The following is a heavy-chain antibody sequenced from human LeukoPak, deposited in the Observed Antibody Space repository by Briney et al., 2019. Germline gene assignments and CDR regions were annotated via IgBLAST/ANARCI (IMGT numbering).Heavy chain of an antibody. CDR2: ISSSSSTI. V-gene: IGHV3-11*04. Sequence: GGSLRLSCAASGFTFSDYYMSWIRQAPGKGLEWVSYISSSSSTIYYADSVKGRFTISRDNAKNSLYLQMNSLRAEDTAVYYCARTGYSYGYHSPYRRFDYWGQGTLVTVSS. J-gene: IGHJ4*02. D-gene: IGHD5-18*01. CDR3: ARTGYSYGYHSPYRRFDY. CDR1: GFTFSDYY.